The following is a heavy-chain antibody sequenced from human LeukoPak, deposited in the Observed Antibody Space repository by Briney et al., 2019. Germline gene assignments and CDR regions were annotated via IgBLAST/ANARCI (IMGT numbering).Heavy chain of an antibody. D-gene: IGHD2-2*01. CDR3: AIIVVVPAANAFDI. V-gene: IGHV1-2*02. J-gene: IGHJ3*02. CDR2: INPNSGGT. Sequence: ASVKLSCKASGYTFTGYYMHWVRQAPGQGLEWMGWINPNSGGTNYAQKFQGRVTMTRDTSISTAYMELSRLRSDDTAVYYCAIIVVVPAANAFDIWGQGTMVTVSS. CDR1: GYTFTGYY.